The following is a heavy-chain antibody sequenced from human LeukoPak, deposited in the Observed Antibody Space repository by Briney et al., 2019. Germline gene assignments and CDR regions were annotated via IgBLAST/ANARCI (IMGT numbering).Heavy chain of an antibody. V-gene: IGHV5-51*01. J-gene: IGHJ6*02. Sequence: HGESLKISCKGSGYNFTSYWIGGVRQMPGKGLEWMGSIYPGDSATRYSPSFQGQVTISADTSISTAYLQWSSLKASDTAMYYCARMTQAGYYYYGMDVWGPGTPVTVSS. CDR1: GYNFTSYW. D-gene: IGHD3-9*01. CDR2: IYPGDSAT. CDR3: ARMTQAGYYYYGMDV.